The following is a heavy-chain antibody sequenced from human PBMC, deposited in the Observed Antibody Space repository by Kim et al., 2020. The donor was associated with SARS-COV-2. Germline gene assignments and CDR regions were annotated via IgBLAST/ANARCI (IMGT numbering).Heavy chain of an antibody. Sequence: NPSLKSRVNMSVDTTKNQFSLKLDAMTAADTAVYYCARRKEYNNGRGFDYWGQGTLVTVSS. CDR3: ARRKEYNNGRGFDY. D-gene: IGHD1-26*01. V-gene: IGHV4-4*07. J-gene: IGHJ4*02.